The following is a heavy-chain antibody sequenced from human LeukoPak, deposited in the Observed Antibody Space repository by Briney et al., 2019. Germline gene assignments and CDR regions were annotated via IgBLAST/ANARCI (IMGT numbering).Heavy chain of an antibody. CDR2: INPSGGST. V-gene: IGHV1-46*01. CDR3: AKDLYHRYYHNSGHAFDY. D-gene: IGHD3-22*01. Sequence: ASVKVSCKASGYTFTSYYMHWVRQAPGQGLEWMGIINPSGGSTSYAQKFQGRVTMTRDTSTSTVYMELSSLRSEDTAVYYCAKDLYHRYYHNSGHAFDYWGQGTLVTVSS. J-gene: IGHJ4*02. CDR1: GYTFTSYY.